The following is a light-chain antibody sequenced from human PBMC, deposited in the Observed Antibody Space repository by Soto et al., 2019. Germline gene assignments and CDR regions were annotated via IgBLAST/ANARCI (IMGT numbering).Light chain of an antibody. CDR1: QSISTW. J-gene: IGKJ5*01. V-gene: IGKV1-5*03. Sequence: DIQMAKFPYTLSASLGDRFTITCRASQSISTWLAWYQQKPGKAPKLLIYKASTLESGDPSRVRGSGSGTEFTLTIDNLQPDDFATYYCQHYSSHPSTFGQGARLEI. CDR3: QHYSSHPST. CDR2: KAS.